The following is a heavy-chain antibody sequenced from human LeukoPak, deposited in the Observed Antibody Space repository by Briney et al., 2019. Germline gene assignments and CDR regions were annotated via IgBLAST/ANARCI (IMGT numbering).Heavy chain of an antibody. Sequence: SETLSLTCTVSGGSVTSYYWSWTRQPPGKGLEWIGNIHYSGSSGSTNYNPSLKSRVTTSVDTSTNQLSLRLSSVTAADTAVDYCARVSDLAAAGTYDYWGQGTLVTVSS. V-gene: IGHV4-59*02. CDR1: GGSVTSYY. CDR3: ARVSDLAAAGTYDY. CDR2: IHYSGSSGST. D-gene: IGHD6-13*01. J-gene: IGHJ4*02.